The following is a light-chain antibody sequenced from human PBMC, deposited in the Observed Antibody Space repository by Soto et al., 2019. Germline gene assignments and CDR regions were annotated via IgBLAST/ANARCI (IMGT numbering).Light chain of an antibody. CDR2: GVF. CDR1: QNVGGN. CDR3: QQYSNWPPWT. Sequence: EIVMTQSPATLSVSPGERATLSCRASQNVGGNLAWYQQKPGQAPRLLMYGVFTRAAGIPARFSGSGFGAEFTLTISSLQSDDFAVYYCQQYSNWPPWTFGQVTKVEIK. J-gene: IGKJ1*01. V-gene: IGKV3-15*01.